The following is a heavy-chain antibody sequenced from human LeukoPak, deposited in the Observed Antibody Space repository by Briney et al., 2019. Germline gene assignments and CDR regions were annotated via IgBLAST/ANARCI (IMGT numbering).Heavy chain of an antibody. CDR3: AHSPGAGDFDWLLPPGYWYFDL. Sequence: ASVKVSCKASGYPFRSYVIHWLRQAPGQNLEWIGWINPANGNTKYSRNFQGRVTITRDTSKNQVVLTMTNMDPVDTATYYCAHSPGAGDFDWLLPPGYWYFDLWGRGTLVTVSS. CDR1: GYPFRSYV. J-gene: IGHJ2*01. CDR2: INPANGNT. D-gene: IGHD3-9*01. V-gene: IGHV1-3*01.